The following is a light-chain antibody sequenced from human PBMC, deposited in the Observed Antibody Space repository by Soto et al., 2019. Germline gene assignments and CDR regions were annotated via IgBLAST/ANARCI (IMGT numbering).Light chain of an antibody. Sequence: EIVLTQSPGTLSLSPGERATLSCRASQSVSSSYLAWYQQKPGQAPRLLIYGASSRATGIPDRFSGSGSGTDSTLTISRLEPEDFAVYYCQQYGSSLTWTCGQGTKVEI. CDR1: QSVSSSY. J-gene: IGKJ1*01. CDR3: QQYGSSLTWT. CDR2: GAS. V-gene: IGKV3-20*01.